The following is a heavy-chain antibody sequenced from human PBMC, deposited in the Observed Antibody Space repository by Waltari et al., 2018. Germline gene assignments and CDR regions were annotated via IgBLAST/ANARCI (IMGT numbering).Heavy chain of an antibody. D-gene: IGHD3-10*01. CDR2: ISGSGGST. CDR3: AKQGSDYYGSGRFHFIDY. CDR1: GFTFSSYA. Sequence: EVQLLESGGGLVQPGGSLRLSCAACGFTFSSYAMRWVRQAPGKGLECVSAISGSGGSTYYADSVKGRFTISRDNSKNTLYLQMNSLRAEDTAVYYCAKQGSDYYGSGRFHFIDYWGQGTLVTVSS. V-gene: IGHV3-23*01. J-gene: IGHJ4*02.